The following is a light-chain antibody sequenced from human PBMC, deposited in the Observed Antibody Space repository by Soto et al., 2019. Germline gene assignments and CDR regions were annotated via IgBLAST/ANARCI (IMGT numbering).Light chain of an antibody. CDR1: QSVSSY. Sequence: EIVLTQSPATLTLSPGERATLSCRASQSVSSYLAWYQQKPGQAPRLLIYGASNRATGIPARFSGSGSGTDFTLTISSLEPEDFAVYYCQQRYRWPPITFGQGTRLEIK. CDR3: QQRYRWPPIT. CDR2: GAS. V-gene: IGKV3-11*01. J-gene: IGKJ5*01.